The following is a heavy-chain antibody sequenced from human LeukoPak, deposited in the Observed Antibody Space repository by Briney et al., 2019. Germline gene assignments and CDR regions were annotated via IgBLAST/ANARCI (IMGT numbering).Heavy chain of an antibody. CDR1: GGSISSYY. CDR2: IYYTGST. V-gene: IGHV4-59*01. D-gene: IGHD2-15*01. J-gene: IGHJ6*03. CDR3: ARSNEGYCSGGSCYSGYYYYMDV. Sequence: KPSETLSLTCTVSGGSISSYYWSWIRQPPGKGLEWIGYIYYTGSTNYNPSLKSRVTISIDTPQNQFSLKLSSVTAADTAVYYCARSNEGYCSGGSCYSGYYYYMDVWGKGTTVTVSS.